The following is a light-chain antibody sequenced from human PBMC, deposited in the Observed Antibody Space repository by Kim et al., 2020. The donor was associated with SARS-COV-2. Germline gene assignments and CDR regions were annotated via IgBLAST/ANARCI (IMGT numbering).Light chain of an antibody. CDR2: QDR. CDR3: QAWDSSAWV. V-gene: IGLV3-1*01. J-gene: IGLJ3*02. Sequence: PRQTASRNSTGDKLGGKDACWYQQRPGQHPVLVIYQDRKRPSGIPERVSGSSTGNTATLTISGTQAMDEADYYCQAWDSSAWVFGGGTQLTVL. CDR1: KLGGKD.